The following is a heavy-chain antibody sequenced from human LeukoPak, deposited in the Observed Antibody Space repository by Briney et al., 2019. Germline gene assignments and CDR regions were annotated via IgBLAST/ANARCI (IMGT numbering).Heavy chain of an antibody. CDR3: ARDRENCSGGSCSSYAFDI. J-gene: IGHJ3*02. V-gene: IGHV3-48*03. CDR1: GFTFSSYE. Sequence: GGSLRLSCAASGFTFSSYEMNWVRQAPGKGLEWVSYISSSGSTIYYADSVKGRFTISRDNAKNSLYLQMNSLRAEDTAVYYCARDRENCSGGSCSSYAFDIWGQGTMVTVSS. D-gene: IGHD2-15*01. CDR2: ISSSGSTI.